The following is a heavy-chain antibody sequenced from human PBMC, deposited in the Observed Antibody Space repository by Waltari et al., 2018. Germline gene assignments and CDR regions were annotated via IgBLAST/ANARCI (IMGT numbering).Heavy chain of an antibody. CDR2: TYYRSTWVN. CDR3: ARETYYDFWKSHYYFDF. V-gene: IGHV6-1*01. Sequence: QVQLPQSGPGLVKPSQTLPLTCPISGDSVPTNSAAWNWHRQSPSRGLEWLGRTYYRSTWVNDYAVSVKSRIIISPDTSKNQFSLQLNSVTPEDTAVYYCARETYYDFWKSHYYFDFWGQGILVTVSS. CDR1: GDSVPTNSAA. J-gene: IGHJ4*02. D-gene: IGHD3-3*01.